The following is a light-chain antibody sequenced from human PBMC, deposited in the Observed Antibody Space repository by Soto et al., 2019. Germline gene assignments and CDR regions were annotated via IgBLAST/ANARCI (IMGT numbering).Light chain of an antibody. Sequence: EIVLTQSPGTLSLSPGERATLSCRASQSVSSSHLAWYQQKPGQAPRLLIYSASTRATGIPDRFSGSGSGTDFTLTIYSLQSEDFAIYYCQQYKNGWTFGQGTKVDIK. CDR1: QSVSSSH. CDR2: SAS. CDR3: QQYKNGWT. V-gene: IGKV3-20*01. J-gene: IGKJ1*01.